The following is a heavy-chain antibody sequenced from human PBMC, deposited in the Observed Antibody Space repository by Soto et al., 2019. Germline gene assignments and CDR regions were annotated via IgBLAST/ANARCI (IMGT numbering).Heavy chain of an antibody. J-gene: IGHJ6*02. CDR1: GFTFSSYA. CDR2: ISGSGGST. CDR3: AKGSTGYSSGWHRYIYYYYYGMDV. D-gene: IGHD6-19*01. V-gene: IGHV3-23*01. Sequence: GGSLRLSCAASGFTFSSYAMSWVRQAPGKGLEWVSAISGSGGSTYYADSVKGRFTISRDNSKNMLYLQMNSLRAEDTAVYYCAKGSTGYSSGWHRYIYYYYYGMDVWGQGTTVTVSS.